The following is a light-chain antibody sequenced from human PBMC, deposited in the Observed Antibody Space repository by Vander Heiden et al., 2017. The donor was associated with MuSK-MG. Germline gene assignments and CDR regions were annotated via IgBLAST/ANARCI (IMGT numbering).Light chain of an antibody. CDR2: DAS. CDR3: QHQRA. V-gene: IGKV1-33*01. Sequence: DIQVTQSPSSLSASVGDRVTITCQASQDISNYLNWYQQISGKAPKLLIYDASNLATGVQSRFSGSGSATDFTFTISSLQPEDVATYDCQHQRAFGPGTKLDIK. CDR1: QDISNY. J-gene: IGKJ3*01.